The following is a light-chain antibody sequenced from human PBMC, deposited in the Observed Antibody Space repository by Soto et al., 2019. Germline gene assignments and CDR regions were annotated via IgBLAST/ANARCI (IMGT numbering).Light chain of an antibody. V-gene: IGKV3-20*01. CDR2: GAF. CDR1: HSVDNNS. CDR3: QQYGSSIT. J-gene: IGKJ5*01. Sequence: EIVLTKSPGTLSLSPGARATISCRASHSVDNNSLAWYQQKPGQAPRRLIYGAFKRATGIPDRFSGSGSRTDFTLTISRLEPEDFAVYYCQQYGSSITFGQGTRLEIK.